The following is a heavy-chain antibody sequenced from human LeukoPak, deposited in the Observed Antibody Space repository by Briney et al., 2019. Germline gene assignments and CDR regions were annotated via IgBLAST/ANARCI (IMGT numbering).Heavy chain of an antibody. Sequence: AGASLKISCKGSGSRFSTNWIGWVRQLPGKGLEWMGIIYPADSDTRYSPSFQGQVTISADKSITTAYLQWSTLKASDTAMYYCARQYGAYFDYWGQGTLVTVSS. CDR2: IYPADSDT. J-gene: IGHJ4*02. D-gene: IGHD4/OR15-4a*01. V-gene: IGHV5-51*01. CDR3: ARQYGAYFDY. CDR1: GSRFSTNW.